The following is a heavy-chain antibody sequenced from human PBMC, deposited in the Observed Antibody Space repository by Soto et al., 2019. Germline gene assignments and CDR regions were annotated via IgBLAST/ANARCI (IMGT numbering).Heavy chain of an antibody. V-gene: IGHV1-69*01. D-gene: IGHD4-4*01. CDR1: GGTFSSYA. CDR2: IIPIFGTA. J-gene: IGHJ5*02. Sequence: QVQLVQSGAEEKKPGSSVKVSCKASGGTFSSYAISWVLQAPGQVLEWMGGIIPIFGTANYAQKVQGRVTSTGDESTGTAYMAVSRLRSEDTAVYYCGTVNTGGDPISRFDPCGKGTLVSVSS. CDR3: GTVNTGGDPISRFDP.